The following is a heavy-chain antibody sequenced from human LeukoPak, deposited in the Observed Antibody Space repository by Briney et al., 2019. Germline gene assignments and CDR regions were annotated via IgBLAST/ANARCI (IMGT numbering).Heavy chain of an antibody. CDR3: AREGPSDLAAAGLDY. CDR2: IYSGGST. D-gene: IGHD6-13*01. J-gene: IGHJ4*02. Sequence: GGSLRLSCAASGFTVSSNYMSWVRQAPGKGLEWVSVIYSGGSTYYADSVKGRFAISRDNSKNTLYLQMNSLRAEDTAVYYCAREGPSDLAAAGLDYWGQGTLVTVSS. CDR1: GFTVSSNY. V-gene: IGHV3-53*01.